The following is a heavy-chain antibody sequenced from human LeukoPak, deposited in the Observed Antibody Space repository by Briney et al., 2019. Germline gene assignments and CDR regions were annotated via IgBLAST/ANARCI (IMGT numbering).Heavy chain of an antibody. CDR3: AKGQGIAVAGNFDY. CDR2: ISWNSGSI. J-gene: IGHJ4*02. Sequence: GGSLRLSCAASGSTFDDYAMHWVRQAPGKGLEWVSGISWNSGSIGYADSVKGRFTISRDNAKNSLYLQMNSLRAEDTALYYCAKGQGIAVAGNFDYWGQGTLVTVSS. V-gene: IGHV3-9*01. CDR1: GSTFDDYA. D-gene: IGHD6-19*01.